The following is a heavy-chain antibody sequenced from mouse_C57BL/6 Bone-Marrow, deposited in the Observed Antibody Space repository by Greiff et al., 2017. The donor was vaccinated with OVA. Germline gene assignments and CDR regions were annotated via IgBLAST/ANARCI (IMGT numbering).Heavy chain of an antibody. CDR1: GFTFSSYA. CDR3: ARSRSFYYAMDY. V-gene: IGHV5-4*01. J-gene: IGHJ4*01. D-gene: IGHD1-1*01. CDR2: ISDGGSYT. Sequence: EVQLVESGGGLVKPGGSLKLSCAASGFTFSSYAMSWVRQTPEKRLEWVATISDGGSYTYYPDNVKGRFTISRDNAKNNLYLQMSHLKSEDTAMYYCARSRSFYYAMDYWGQGTSVTVSS.